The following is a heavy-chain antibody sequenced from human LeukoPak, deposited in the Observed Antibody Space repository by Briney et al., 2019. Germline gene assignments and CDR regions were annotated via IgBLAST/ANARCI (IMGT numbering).Heavy chain of an antibody. V-gene: IGHV1-2*04. D-gene: IGHD3-22*01. J-gene: IGHJ4*02. CDR2: INPNSGGT. Sequence: ASVKVSCKASGYTFTGYYMHWVRQAPGQGLEWMGWINPNSGGTNYAQKFQGWVTMTRDTSISTAYVELSRLRSEDTAVYYCARDAVIVVVGLLDYWGQGTLVTVSS. CDR1: GYTFTGYY. CDR3: ARDAVIVVVGLLDY.